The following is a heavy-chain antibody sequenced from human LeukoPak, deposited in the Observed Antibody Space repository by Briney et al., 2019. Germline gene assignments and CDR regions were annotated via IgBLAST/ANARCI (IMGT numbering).Heavy chain of an antibody. CDR2: ISSHSSYT. J-gene: IGHJ6*02. D-gene: IGHD2-15*01. V-gene: IGHV3-11*06. CDR3: ARVGCSGGRCPGYGMDV. Sequence: GGSLRLSCAASGFTFSDFYMNWVRQAPGKGLEWVSYISSHSSYTNYADSVKGRFTISRDNAKNSLYLQMNSLRVEDTAVYYCARVGCSGGRCPGYGMDVWGQGTTVTVSS. CDR1: GFTFSDFY.